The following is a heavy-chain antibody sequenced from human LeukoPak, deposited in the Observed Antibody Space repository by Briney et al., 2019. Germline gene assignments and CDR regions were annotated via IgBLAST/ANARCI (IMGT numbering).Heavy chain of an antibody. CDR2: IKPDGSEK. CDR3: DEGADY. J-gene: IGHJ4*02. CDR1: GFTFSNAW. D-gene: IGHD1-7*01. Sequence: GGSLRLSCAASGFTFSNAWMNWVRQAPGKGLEWVANIKPDGSEKRYVDSVKGRFTISRDNAKNSLYLQMNSLRAEDTAVVGTDEGADYWGQGALVTVSS. V-gene: IGHV3-7*01.